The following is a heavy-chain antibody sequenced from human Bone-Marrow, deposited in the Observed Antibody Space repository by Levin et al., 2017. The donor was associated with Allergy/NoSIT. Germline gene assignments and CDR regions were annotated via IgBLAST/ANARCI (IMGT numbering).Heavy chain of an antibody. CDR2: ISWNSGSI. Sequence: GGSLRLSCAASGFTFDDYAMHWVRQAPGKGLEWVSGISWNSGSIGYADSVKGRFTISRDNAKNSLYLQMNSLRAEDTALYYCAKDTDYDFWSGYGWFDPWGQGTLVTVSS. V-gene: IGHV3-9*01. CDR1: GFTFDDYA. D-gene: IGHD3-3*01. CDR3: AKDTDYDFWSGYGWFDP. J-gene: IGHJ5*02.